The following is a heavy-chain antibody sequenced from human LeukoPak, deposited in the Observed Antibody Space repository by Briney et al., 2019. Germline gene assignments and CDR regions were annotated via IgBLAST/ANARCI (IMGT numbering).Heavy chain of an antibody. CDR2: ISGSGGST. J-gene: IGHJ5*02. D-gene: IGHD6-19*01. CDR3: AKEVLGYSSGWYGTNWFDP. Sequence: GGSLRLSCAASGXTFSSYAMSWVRQAPGKGLEWVSAISGSGGSTYYADSVKGRFTISRDNSKNTLYLQMNSLRAEDTAVYYCAKEVLGYSSGWYGTNWFDPWGQGTLVTVSS. CDR1: GXTFSSYA. V-gene: IGHV3-23*01.